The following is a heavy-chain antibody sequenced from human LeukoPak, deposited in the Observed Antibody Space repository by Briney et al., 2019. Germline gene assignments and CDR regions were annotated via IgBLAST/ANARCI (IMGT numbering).Heavy chain of an antibody. V-gene: IGHV1-2*06. J-gene: IGHJ4*02. D-gene: IGHD2-2*01. CDR1: GYTFTGYY. CDR2: LNPNSGGT. CDR3: AREIAYTISTSGFDY. Sequence: ASVKVSCKASGYTFTGYYMHWVRQAPGQGLEWMGRLNPNSGGTNYAQKFQGRVTMARDTSISTAYMELSRLRSDDTAVYYCAREIAYTISTSGFDYWGQGTLVTVSS.